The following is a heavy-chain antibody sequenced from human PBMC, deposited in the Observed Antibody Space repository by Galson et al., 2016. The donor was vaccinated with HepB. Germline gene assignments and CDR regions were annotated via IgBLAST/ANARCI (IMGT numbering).Heavy chain of an antibody. J-gene: IGHJ4*02. D-gene: IGHD4-23*01. CDR1: GFIVSSND. CDR3: AGVPSGKRLDY. V-gene: IGHV3-53*01. CDR2: FGDGGDI. Sequence: SLRLSCAASGFIVSSNDMSWVRQAPGKGPEWVSTFGDGGDIYYADSVKGRFTISRDNSRNTLYLQMNSLRADDTAVYYCAGVPSGKRLDYWGQGTLVTVSS.